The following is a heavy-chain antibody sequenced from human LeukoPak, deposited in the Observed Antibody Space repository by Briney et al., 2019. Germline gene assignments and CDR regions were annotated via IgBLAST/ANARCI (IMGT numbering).Heavy chain of an antibody. Sequence: GGSLRLSCAASGFIFKDYWMIWVRQAPGKGLEWVANIKQDGSEKYYVDSVKGRFTISRDNAKNSLYLQMNSLRAEDTAMYYCARGGDGYNPDFDYWGQGTLVTVSS. D-gene: IGHD5-24*01. CDR1: GFIFKDYW. CDR3: ARGGDGYNPDFDY. V-gene: IGHV3-7*03. J-gene: IGHJ4*02. CDR2: IKQDGSEK.